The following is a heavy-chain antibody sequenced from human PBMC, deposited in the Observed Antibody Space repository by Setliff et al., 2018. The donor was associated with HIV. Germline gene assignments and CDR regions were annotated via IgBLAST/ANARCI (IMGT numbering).Heavy chain of an antibody. CDR3: ARDYDSSTSRGGVKSHYFDY. D-gene: IGHD2-2*01. V-gene: IGHV4-4*02. J-gene: IGHJ4*02. CDR2: VSHSGST. Sequence: SETLSLTCAVSGVSITNSNWWTWVRQAPGKGLELEWIGEVSHSGSTNYNPSLKSRVTISVDKSKNQFSLKLSSVTAADTAVYYCARDYDSSTSRGGVKSHYFDYWGQGTLVTVSS. CDR1: GVSITNSNW.